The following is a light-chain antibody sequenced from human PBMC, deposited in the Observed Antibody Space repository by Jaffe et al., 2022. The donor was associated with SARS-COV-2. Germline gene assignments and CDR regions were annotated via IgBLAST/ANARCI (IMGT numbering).Light chain of an antibody. CDR1: QTISGN. V-gene: IGKV1-39*01. CDR2: AAS. Sequence: DIQMTQSPSSLSASIRDRITIACRASQTISGNLNWYQQRPGKAPKLLIYAASKLHDGVPSRFSGSGSGTDFTLTVSSLQPEDFATYYCQQTYSLPYTFGQGTKLEIK. CDR3: QQTYSLPYT. J-gene: IGKJ2*01.